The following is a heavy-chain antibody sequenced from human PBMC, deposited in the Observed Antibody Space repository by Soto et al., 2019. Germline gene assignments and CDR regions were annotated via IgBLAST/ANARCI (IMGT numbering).Heavy chain of an antibody. V-gene: IGHV4-59*01. J-gene: IGHJ5*02. CDR3: VREAYIGYGHEIDP. CDR2: NYHSGTT. Sequence: ETLSLTCAVSGVTISTYDWSWIRQPPGKGLEWIGYNYHSGTTNYNPSLKSRGTISVETSKNQFALRVAYVTAGGAAVFYCVREAYIGYGHEIDPWGQGNLVTVSS. CDR1: GVTISTYD. D-gene: IGHD5-12*01.